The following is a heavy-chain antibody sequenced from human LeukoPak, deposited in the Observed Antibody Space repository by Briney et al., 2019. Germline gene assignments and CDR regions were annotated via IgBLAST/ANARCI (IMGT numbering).Heavy chain of an antibody. J-gene: IGHJ3*02. CDR2: IYYKGNT. Sequence: PSETLSLTCAVSGASISSGGYFYSWIRQRPGEGLEWLAYIYYKGNTYYNPSLKSRLTISVDTSKNQFSLNLTSVSAADTAVYYCARDLPPSIVGATTGAFDIWGQGTMVTVSS. CDR3: ARDLPPSIVGATTGAFDI. CDR1: GASISSGGYF. V-gene: IGHV4-31*11. D-gene: IGHD1-26*01.